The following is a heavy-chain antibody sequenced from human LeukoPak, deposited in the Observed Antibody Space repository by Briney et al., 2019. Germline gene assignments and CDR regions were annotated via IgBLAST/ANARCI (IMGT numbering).Heavy chain of an antibody. J-gene: IGHJ4*02. Sequence: PGGSLRLSCAASGFTFTNACMSWVRQAPGKGLEWVGHIRTKTAGETTDFAPPVKGRFSISRDDSKNTLFLQMNSLKIEDTAVYYCTSGTWIQLEVPDYWGQGTLVTVSS. CDR1: GFTFTNAC. V-gene: IGHV3-15*05. CDR2: IRTKTAGETT. CDR3: TSGTWIQLEVPDY. D-gene: IGHD5-18*01.